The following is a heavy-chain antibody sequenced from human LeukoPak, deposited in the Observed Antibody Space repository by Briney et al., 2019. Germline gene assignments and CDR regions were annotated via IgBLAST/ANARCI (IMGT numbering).Heavy chain of an antibody. D-gene: IGHD1-14*01. J-gene: IGHJ5*02. CDR1: GFTFDDFW. Sequence: GGSLRRSCAASGFTFDDFWMSWVRQAPGKGLEWVGRIKSKTAGGTTDYAAPVKGRFTISRDDSKNTLYLQMNSLKTEDTAVYYCTAEPNWFDPWGQGTLVTVSS. CDR3: TAEPNWFDP. V-gene: IGHV3-15*01. CDR2: IKSKTAGGTT.